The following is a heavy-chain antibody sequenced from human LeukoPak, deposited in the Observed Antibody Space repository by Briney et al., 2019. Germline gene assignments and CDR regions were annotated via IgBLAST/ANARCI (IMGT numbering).Heavy chain of an antibody. CDR3: AKDKGRMGSSWDFDY. CDR2: IQQGGSHK. Sequence: GGSLRLSCAASGFTFSSYWMGWVRQAPGKGLEWVANIQQGGSHKYYVDSVQGRFTISRDNAKNSLYLQMNSLRAEDTALYYCAKDKGRMGSSWDFDYWGQGTLVTVYS. D-gene: IGHD6-13*01. V-gene: IGHV3-7*03. J-gene: IGHJ4*02. CDR1: GFTFSSYW.